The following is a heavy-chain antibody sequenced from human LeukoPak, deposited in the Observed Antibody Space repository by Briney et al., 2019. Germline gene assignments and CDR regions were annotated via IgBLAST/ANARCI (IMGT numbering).Heavy chain of an antibody. CDR2: ISAYNGNT. D-gene: IGHD2-15*01. V-gene: IGHV1-18*01. J-gene: IGHJ4*02. CDR3: AAVYCSGGSCPDY. CDR1: GGTFSSYA. Sequence: GASVKVSCKASGGTFSSYAITWVRQAPGQGLEWMGWISAYNGNTNYAQKLQGRVTMTTDTSTSTAYMELRSLRSEDTAVYYCAAVYCSGGSCPDYWGQGTLVTVSS.